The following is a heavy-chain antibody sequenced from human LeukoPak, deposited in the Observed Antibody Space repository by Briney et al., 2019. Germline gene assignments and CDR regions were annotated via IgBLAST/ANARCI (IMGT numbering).Heavy chain of an antibody. D-gene: IGHD5-18*01. Sequence: SETLSLTCTVSGGSIRGSYWNWIRQPPGKGLEWIGYVYYSGSTNYNPSLKSRVTISVDTSKKQFSLKLSSVTAADTAVYYCARGLNGYNGYYYMDVWGKGTTVTVSS. J-gene: IGHJ6*03. CDR1: GGSIRGSY. CDR2: VYYSGST. CDR3: ARGLNGYNGYYYMDV. V-gene: IGHV4-59*01.